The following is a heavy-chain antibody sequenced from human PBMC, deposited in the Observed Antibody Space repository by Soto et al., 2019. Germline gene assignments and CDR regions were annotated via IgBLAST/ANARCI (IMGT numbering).Heavy chain of an antibody. V-gene: IGHV3-23*01. CDR1: GFTLSSYA. D-gene: IGHD4-17*01. CDR3: AKAGPSPDGDYVQDIDY. J-gene: IGHJ4*02. Sequence: GGSLRLSCAASGFTLSSYAISWVRQAPGKGLEWVSAISGSGGSTYYADSVKGRFTISRDNSKNTLYLQMNSLRAEDTAVYYCAKAGPSPDGDYVQDIDYWGQGTLVTVSS. CDR2: ISGSGGST.